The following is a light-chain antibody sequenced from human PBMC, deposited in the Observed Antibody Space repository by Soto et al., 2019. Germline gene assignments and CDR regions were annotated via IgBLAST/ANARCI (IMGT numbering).Light chain of an antibody. J-gene: IGKJ5*01. CDR3: QQSYSTLRT. Sequence: DIQMAQSRSSLSACLGDRVTITFRASQSISSYLNWYQQKPGKAPKLLIYAASSLQSGVPSRFSGSGSGTDFTLTISSLQTEDFATYYCQQSYSTLRTFGQGTRLEIK. V-gene: IGKV1-39*01. CDR2: AAS. CDR1: QSISSY.